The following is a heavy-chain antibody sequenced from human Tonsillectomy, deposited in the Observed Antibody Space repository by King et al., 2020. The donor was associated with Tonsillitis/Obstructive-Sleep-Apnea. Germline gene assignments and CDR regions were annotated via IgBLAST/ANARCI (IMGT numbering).Heavy chain of an antibody. V-gene: IGHV3-48*02. Sequence: EVQLVESGGGLIQPGGSLRLSCAASGFTFSSYRMNWVRQAPGKGLEWVSDISRSGSSIYYADSVKGRFTISRDNAKNSLYLQMNSLRDEDTAVYYCARDDGSWGSGGSGYLPFDYWGQGTLVTVSS. J-gene: IGHJ4*02. D-gene: IGHD2-15*01. CDR1: GFTFSSYR. CDR2: ISRSGSSI. CDR3: ARDDGSWGSGGSGYLPFDY.